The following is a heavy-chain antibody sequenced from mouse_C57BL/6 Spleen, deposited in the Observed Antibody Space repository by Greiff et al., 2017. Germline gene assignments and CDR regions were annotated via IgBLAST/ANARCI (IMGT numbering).Heavy chain of an antibody. J-gene: IGHJ1*03. D-gene: IGHD1-1*01. CDR2: SRNKANDYTP. V-gene: IGHV7-1*01. CDR1: GFTFSDFY. CDR3: ARDAYYYGSHWYFDV. Sequence: EVNLVESGGGLVQSGRSLRLSCATSGFTFSDFYMEWVRQAPGKGLEWIAASRNKANDYTPEYSASVKGRFIVSRDTSQSILYLQMNALRAEDTAIYYCARDAYYYGSHWYFDVWGTGTTVTVSS.